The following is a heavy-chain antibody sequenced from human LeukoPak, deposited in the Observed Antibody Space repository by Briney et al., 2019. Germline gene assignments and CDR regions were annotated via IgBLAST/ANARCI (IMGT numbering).Heavy chain of an antibody. CDR1: GFDFSTYS. V-gene: IGHV3-21*01. CDR3: ESQRIGATDY. Sequence: GGSLRLSCAASGFDFSTYSMNWVRQAPGKGLEWVSSISGKSDYIYYVDSVKGRFTVSRDNAKNSLFLQMNSLRADDTAVYYCESQRIGATDYWGQGTLVTVSS. D-gene: IGHD3-3*01. CDR2: ISGKSDYI. J-gene: IGHJ4*02.